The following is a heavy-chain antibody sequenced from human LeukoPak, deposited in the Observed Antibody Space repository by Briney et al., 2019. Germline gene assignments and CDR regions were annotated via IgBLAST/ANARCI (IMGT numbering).Heavy chain of an antibody. J-gene: IGHJ4*02. CDR3: ARQGAGVPFDY. D-gene: IGHD3-10*01. Sequence: SETLSLTCSVSGGSISSLYWSWIRQPPGKGLEWIGYIYYTGSTNYNPSLKSRVTMFVDMSKNQFSLRLSSVTAADTAVYYCARQGAGVPFDYWGRGTLVTVSS. V-gene: IGHV4-59*08. CDR1: GGSISSLY. CDR2: IYYTGST.